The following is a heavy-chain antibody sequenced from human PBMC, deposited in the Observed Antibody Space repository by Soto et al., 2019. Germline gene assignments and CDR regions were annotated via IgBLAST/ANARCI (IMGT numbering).Heavy chain of an antibody. J-gene: IGHJ4*02. CDR3: AKGFARGSPYYFDF. V-gene: IGHV3-23*01. CDR2: ITGSGGDT. D-gene: IGHD3-10*01. Sequence: PGGSLRLSCAASGFTFSNYAMSWVRQAPGKGLEWVSAITGSGGDTYHADSVRGRFTISRDNSKNTLFLQMNRLRADDTAVYYLAKGFARGSPYYFDFWGPGTLVTVSS. CDR1: GFTFSNYA.